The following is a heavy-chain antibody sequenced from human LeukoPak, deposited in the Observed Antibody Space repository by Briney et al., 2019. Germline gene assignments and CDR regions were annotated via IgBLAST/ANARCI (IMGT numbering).Heavy chain of an antibody. V-gene: IGHV1-69*13. J-gene: IGHJ5*02. CDR3: ARERPTIAARSSNWFDP. CDR2: IIPIFGTA. D-gene: IGHD6-6*01. Sequence: SVKVSCKASGGTFSSYAISWVRQAPGQGLEWMGEIIPIFGTANYAQKFQGRVTITADESTSTAYMELSSLRSEDTAVYYCARERPTIAARSSNWFDPWGQGTLVTVSS. CDR1: GGTFSSYA.